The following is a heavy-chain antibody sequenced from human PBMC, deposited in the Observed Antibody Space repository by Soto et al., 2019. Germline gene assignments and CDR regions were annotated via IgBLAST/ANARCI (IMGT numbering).Heavy chain of an antibody. J-gene: IGHJ4*02. Sequence: SETLSLTCTVSGGSISSSSYYWGWIRQPPGKGLEWIGSIYYSGSTYYNPSLKSRVTISVDTSKNQFSLKLSSVTAADTAVYYCAIKRITMVPYIDYWGQGTLVTVSS. D-gene: IGHD3-10*01. CDR2: IYYSGST. CDR1: GGSISSSSYY. CDR3: AIKRITMVPYIDY. V-gene: IGHV4-39*01.